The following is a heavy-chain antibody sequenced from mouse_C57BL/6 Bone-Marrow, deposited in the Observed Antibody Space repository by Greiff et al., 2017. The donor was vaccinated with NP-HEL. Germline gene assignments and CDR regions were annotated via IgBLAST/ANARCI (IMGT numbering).Heavy chain of an antibody. Sequence: QVHVKQPGAELVKPGASVKLSCKASGYTFTSYWMQWVKQRPGQGLEWIGEIDPSDSYTNYNQKFKGKATLTVDTSSSTAYMQLSSLTSEDSAVYYCANYYGSYYAMDYWGQGTSVTVSS. CDR1: GYTFTSYW. CDR2: IDPSDSYT. D-gene: IGHD1-1*01. J-gene: IGHJ4*01. CDR3: ANYYGSYYAMDY. V-gene: IGHV1-50*01.